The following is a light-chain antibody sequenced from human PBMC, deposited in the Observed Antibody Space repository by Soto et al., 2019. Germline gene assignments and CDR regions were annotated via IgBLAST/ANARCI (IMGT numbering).Light chain of an antibody. CDR1: QGISSA. CDR2: DAS. Sequence: IPLTQSPSSLSASVGDRVTITCRASQGISSALAWYQQKPGSPPNLLIYDASTLETGVPLRFSGSGSGTDFTLTISSLQPEDLATYYCQLLDTYPPMYIFGQGTKLEIK. CDR3: QLLDTYPPMYI. J-gene: IGKJ2*01. V-gene: IGKV1-13*02.